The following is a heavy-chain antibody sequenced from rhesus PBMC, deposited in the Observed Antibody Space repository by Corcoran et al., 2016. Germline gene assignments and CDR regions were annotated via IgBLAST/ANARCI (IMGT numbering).Heavy chain of an antibody. CDR2: TNPTNDNT. V-gene: IGHV1S9*01. J-gene: IGHJ4*01. CDR1: GYTFTSYY. D-gene: IGHD7-45*01. Sequence: QVQLVQSGAEVKKPGASVKLSCKASGYTFTSYYINRVRQAPGQVLEWMGWTNPTNDNTAYAQKFQGRVTMTRDTSTSTAYMELSSLRSEDTAVYYCTRARFTNHFDYWGQGVLVTVSS. CDR3: TRARFTNHFDY.